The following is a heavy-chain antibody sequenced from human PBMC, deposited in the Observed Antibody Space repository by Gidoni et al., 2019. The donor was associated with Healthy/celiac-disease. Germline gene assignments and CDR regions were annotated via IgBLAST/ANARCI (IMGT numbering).Heavy chain of an antibody. CDR1: VGSISSSSYY. J-gene: IGHJ4*02. D-gene: IGHD4-17*01. V-gene: IGHV4-39*01. CDR2: IYYSGST. Sequence: QLQLQESGPGLVKPSETLSLTCTVSVGSISSSSYYWGWIRQPPGKGLKWIGRIYYSGSTYYSPSLKSRVTISVDTSKNQFSVKLSSVTAADTAVYYCARQPDGDYADYWGQGTLVTVSS. CDR3: ARQPDGDYADY.